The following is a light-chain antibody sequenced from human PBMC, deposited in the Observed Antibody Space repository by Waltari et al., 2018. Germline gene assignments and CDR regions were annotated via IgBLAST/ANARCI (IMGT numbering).Light chain of an antibody. J-gene: IGLJ1*01. V-gene: IGLV1-47*01. CDR2: RNN. Sequence: QSVLTQPPSASGTPGQRVAISCSGSISNPGRNYLYWYPQLPGTAPKPLIYRNNRRPSGVPDRFSASKYGTSASLAISGLRSEDEAVYYCASWDESHYVFGSGTKVTVL. CDR3: ASWDESHYV. CDR1: ISNPGRNY.